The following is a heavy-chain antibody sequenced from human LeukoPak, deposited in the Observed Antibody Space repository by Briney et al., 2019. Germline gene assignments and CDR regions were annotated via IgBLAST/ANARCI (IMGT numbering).Heavy chain of an antibody. V-gene: IGHV4-39*01. Sequence: SETLSLTCTVSGGSISSSSYYWGWIRQPPGKGLEWIGSIYYSGSTYYNPSLKSRVTISVDTSKNQFSLKLSSVTAADTAVYYCARHHNGSDAFDIWGQGTMVTVSS. D-gene: IGHD3-10*01. CDR1: GGSISSSSYY. CDR3: ARHHNGSDAFDI. CDR2: IYYSGST. J-gene: IGHJ3*02.